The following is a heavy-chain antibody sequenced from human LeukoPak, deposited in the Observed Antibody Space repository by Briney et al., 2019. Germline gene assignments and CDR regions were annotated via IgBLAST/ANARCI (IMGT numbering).Heavy chain of an antibody. CDR2: ISSNGGST. Sequence: GGSLRLSCAASGFTFSSYAMHWVRQAPGKGLEYVSAISSNGGSTYYANSVKGRFTISRDNSKNTLYLQMNSLRAEDTAVYYCAREGQAYYDFWSGYYPFDYWGQGTLVTVSS. J-gene: IGHJ4*02. CDR3: AREGQAYYDFWSGYYPFDY. CDR1: GFTFSSYA. D-gene: IGHD3-3*01. V-gene: IGHV3-64*01.